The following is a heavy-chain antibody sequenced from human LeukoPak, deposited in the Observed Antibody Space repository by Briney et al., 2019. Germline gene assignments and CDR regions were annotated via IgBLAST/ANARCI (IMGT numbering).Heavy chain of an antibody. V-gene: IGHV3-48*01. D-gene: IGHD4-17*01. Sequence: GGSLRLSCAASGFTFTSYSMNSVRQAPGEGLEWVSYISSSGRPIYYADSVKGRFTISRDNAKNSLYLQMNSLRAADTAVSYCARECEHDYGFDYWGQGTLVTVSS. CDR2: ISSSGRPI. CDR3: ARECEHDYGFDY. J-gene: IGHJ4*02. CDR1: GFTFTSYS.